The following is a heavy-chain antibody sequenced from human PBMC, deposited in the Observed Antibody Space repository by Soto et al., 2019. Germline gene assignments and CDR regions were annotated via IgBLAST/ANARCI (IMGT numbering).Heavy chain of an antibody. CDR3: ARDRAGAQYGLDV. CDR2: ISSSSSTI. V-gene: IGHV3-48*02. J-gene: IGHJ6*02. D-gene: IGHD1-26*01. CDR1: GFTFSSYS. Sequence: PGVSLRLSCAASGFTFSSYSMNWVRQALGKGLEWVSYISSSSSTIYYVDSVKGRFTISRDNAKNSLYLQMNSLRDEDTVVYYCARDRAGAQYGLDVWGQGTTVTVSS.